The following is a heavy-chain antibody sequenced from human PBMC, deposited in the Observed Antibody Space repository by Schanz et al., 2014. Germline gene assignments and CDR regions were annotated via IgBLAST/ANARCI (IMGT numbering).Heavy chain of an antibody. CDR3: AKDGSVSYGGTGSGFDT. CDR2: ISFDGRSA. D-gene: IGHD3-16*01. Sequence: QVQLVESGGGVVQPGRSLRLSCAASGITLSGYGLHWVRQAPGKGLEWVGFISFDGRSASYAHSVKGRFTISRDNLKNKNSLQMNSRRARDTGVDYCAKDGSVSYGGTGSGFDTWGQGTLVAVSA. J-gene: IGHJ5*02. CDR1: GITLSGYG. V-gene: IGHV3-30*18.